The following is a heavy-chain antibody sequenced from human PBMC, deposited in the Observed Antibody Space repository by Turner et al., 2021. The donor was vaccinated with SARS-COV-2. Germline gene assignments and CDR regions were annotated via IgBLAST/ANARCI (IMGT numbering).Heavy chain of an antibody. D-gene: IGHD3-3*01. CDR1: GLRFRVYA. V-gene: IGHV3-23*01. CDR3: ARGSHDFWSGYYPTYFDY. Sequence: VQMLESGGGLVPPGGSRSLSFAASGLRFRVYAMAWVRQAPGKGLEWVSAIGGRDANTFYADSVRGRFTISRDNSKNTVFLQMNSLRADDTALYYWARGSHDFWSGYYPTYFDYWGQGTLVTVSS. J-gene: IGHJ4*02. CDR2: IGGRDANT.